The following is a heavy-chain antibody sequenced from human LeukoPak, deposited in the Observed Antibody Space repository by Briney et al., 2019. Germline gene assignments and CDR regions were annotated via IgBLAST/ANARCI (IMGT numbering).Heavy chain of an antibody. D-gene: IGHD3-9*01. CDR3: ARSPGILFRYAFDI. CDR1: GGSFSSYY. CDR2: IYYSGST. V-gene: IGHV4-59*01. Sequence: PSETLSLTCAVYGGSFSSYYWSWIRQPPGKGLEWIGYIYYSGSTNYNPSLKSRVTISVDTSKNQFSLKLSSVTAADTAVYYCARSPGILFRYAFDIWGQGTMVTVSS. J-gene: IGHJ3*02.